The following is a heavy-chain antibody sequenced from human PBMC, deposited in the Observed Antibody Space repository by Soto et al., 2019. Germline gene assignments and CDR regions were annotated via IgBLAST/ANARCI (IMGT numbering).Heavy chain of an antibody. J-gene: IGHJ6*02. CDR3: ARRAHMSRRGETFSYYYYGMDV. CDR1: GYSFTSYW. CDR2: IYPIDSYT. V-gene: IGHV5-10-1*01. D-gene: IGHD3-16*01. Sequence: GESLKISCKGSGYSFTSYWIGWVRHMPGKGLEWMGIIYPIDSYTNYSPSFQGHVTISADKSISTAYLQWSSLKASDTAMYYCARRAHMSRRGETFSYYYYGMDVWGQGTTVTVSS.